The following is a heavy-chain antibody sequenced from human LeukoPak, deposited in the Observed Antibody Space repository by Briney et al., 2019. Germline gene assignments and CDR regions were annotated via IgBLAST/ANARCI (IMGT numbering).Heavy chain of an antibody. Sequence: PSETLSLTCTVSGGSISSSSYYWGWIRQPPGKGLEWIGSIYYSGSTYYNLSLKSRVTISVDTSKNQFSLKLSSVTAADTAVYYCARLDYYDSSGYYPIGAFDIWGQGTMVTVSS. V-gene: IGHV4-39*01. J-gene: IGHJ3*02. CDR1: GGSISSSSYY. CDR3: ARLDYYDSSGYYPIGAFDI. CDR2: IYYSGST. D-gene: IGHD3-22*01.